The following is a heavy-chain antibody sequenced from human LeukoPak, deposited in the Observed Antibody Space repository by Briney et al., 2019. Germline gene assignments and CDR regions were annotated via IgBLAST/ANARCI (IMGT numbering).Heavy chain of an antibody. J-gene: IGHJ4*02. CDR1: GYTFTSYY. V-gene: IGHV1-46*01. Sequence: ASVKVSCTASGYTFTSYYMHWVRQAPGQGLEWMGIINPSGGSSTYAQKFQGRVTMTRDLSTNTVFMELSSLRSEDTAFYYCARVQSSGGGTYYYPYWGQGTLVTVSS. CDR2: INPSGGSS. D-gene: IGHD2-15*01. CDR3: ARVQSSGGGTYYYPY.